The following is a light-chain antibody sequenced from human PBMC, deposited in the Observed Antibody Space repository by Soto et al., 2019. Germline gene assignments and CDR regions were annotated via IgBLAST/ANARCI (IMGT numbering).Light chain of an antibody. J-gene: IGKJ4*01. CDR3: HQSYSTALA. CDR1: QSITSY. Sequence: DIQMTQSPSSLSASVGARVTITCRARQSITSYLNWYQQKPGKAPKLPIYAASSLQSGVPSRFCGSGSGTDFTLTISSLQPEVFAVYYCHQSYSTALACGGGTKVEIK. V-gene: IGKV1-39*01. CDR2: AAS.